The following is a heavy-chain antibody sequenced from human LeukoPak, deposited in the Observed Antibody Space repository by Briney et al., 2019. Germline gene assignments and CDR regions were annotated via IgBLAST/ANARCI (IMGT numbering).Heavy chain of an antibody. CDR1: GFTFSTYA. CDR2: IWYDGSSR. D-gene: IGHD3-10*01. V-gene: IGHV3-33*01. Sequence: PGGSLRLSCAASGFTFSTYARHWVRQAPGKGLEWVAVIWYDGSSRYYPDSVKGRFTISRDNSKNTLYLQMNSLRAEDTAVYYCATHYGRNYYYAMDVWGQGTTVTVSS. J-gene: IGHJ6*02. CDR3: ATHYGRNYYYAMDV.